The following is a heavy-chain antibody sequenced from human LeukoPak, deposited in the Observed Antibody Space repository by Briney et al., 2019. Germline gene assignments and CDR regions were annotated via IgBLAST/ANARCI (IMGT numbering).Heavy chain of an antibody. J-gene: IGHJ4*02. V-gene: IGHV4-39*07. CDR3: ARDLSPYYYGSGSYQNNFDY. CDR2: IYYSGST. Sequence: PSETLSLTCTVSGGSISSSSYYWGWIRQPPGKGLEWIGSIYYSGSTYYNPSLKSRVTISVDTSKNQFSLKLSSVTAADTAVYYCARDLSPYYYGSGSYQNNFDYWGQGTLVTVSS. D-gene: IGHD3-10*01. CDR1: GGSISSSSYY.